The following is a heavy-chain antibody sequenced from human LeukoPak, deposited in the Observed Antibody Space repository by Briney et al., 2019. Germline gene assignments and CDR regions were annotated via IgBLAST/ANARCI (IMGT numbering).Heavy chain of an antibody. D-gene: IGHD3-9*01. Sequence: ASVKVSCKASGGTFSSYAISWVRQAPGQGLEWMGGIIPIFGTANYAQKFQGRVTITADESTSTAYMELSSLRSEDTAVYYCASTVQDYDILTGPFDYWGQGTLVTVSS. CDR1: GGTFSSYA. V-gene: IGHV1-69*13. CDR2: IIPIFGTA. J-gene: IGHJ4*02. CDR3: ASTVQDYDILTGPFDY.